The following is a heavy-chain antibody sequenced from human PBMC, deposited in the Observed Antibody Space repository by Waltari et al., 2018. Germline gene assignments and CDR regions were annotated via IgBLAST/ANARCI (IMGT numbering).Heavy chain of an antibody. Sequence: QLQLQESGPGLVKPSETLSLTCSVSGGSITTNHNWGWIRQPPGKGLEWMGNMQYRGSTFYNPSLESRVTISLDTWKNQFSLRLTSVGAADTAVYFCGRIAFVDEGGYFQHWGQGTLVTVSS. D-gene: IGHD2-21*01. CDR1: GGSITTNHN. J-gene: IGHJ1*01. CDR2: MQYRGST. CDR3: GRIAFVDEGGYFQH. V-gene: IGHV4-39*01.